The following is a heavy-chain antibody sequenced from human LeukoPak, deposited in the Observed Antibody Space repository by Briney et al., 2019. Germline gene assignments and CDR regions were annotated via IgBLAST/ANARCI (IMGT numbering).Heavy chain of an antibody. V-gene: IGHV1-8*01. CDR3: ARQATVVVPVYYYYMDV. J-gene: IGHJ6*03. Sequence: ASVKVSCKASGYTFTSYDINWVRRATGQGLEWMGWMNPNSGNTGYAQKFQGRVTMTRNTSISTAYMELSSLRSEDTAVYYCARQATVVVPVYYYYMDVWGKGTTVTVSS. D-gene: IGHD4-23*01. CDR1: GYTFTSYD. CDR2: MNPNSGNT.